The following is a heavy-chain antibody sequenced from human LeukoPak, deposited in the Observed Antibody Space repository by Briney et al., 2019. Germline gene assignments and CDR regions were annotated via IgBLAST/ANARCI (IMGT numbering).Heavy chain of an antibody. Sequence: SETLSLTCTVSGGSMSSYYWSWIRQPPGKGLEWIGYIYYSGSTKYNPSLKSRVTISVDTSKNQFSLKLSSVTAADTAVYYCARGARAGYNLEPFDYWARESWSPSPQ. CDR1: GGSMSSYY. CDR3: ARGARAGYNLEPFDY. D-gene: IGHD5-24*01. CDR2: IYYSGST. V-gene: IGHV4-59*08. J-gene: IGHJ4*02.